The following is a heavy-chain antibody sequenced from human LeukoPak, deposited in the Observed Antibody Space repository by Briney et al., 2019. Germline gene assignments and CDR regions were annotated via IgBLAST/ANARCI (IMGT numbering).Heavy chain of an antibody. J-gene: IGHJ4*02. Sequence: SETLSLTCTVSGGSISSSSYYWGWIRQPPGKGLEWIGSIYYSGSTYYNPSLKSRVTISVDTSKNQFSLELSSVTAADTAVYYCARNEWELNFDYWGQGTLVTVSS. CDR2: IYYSGST. CDR3: ARNEWELNFDY. CDR1: GGSISSSSYY. V-gene: IGHV4-39*01. D-gene: IGHD1-26*01.